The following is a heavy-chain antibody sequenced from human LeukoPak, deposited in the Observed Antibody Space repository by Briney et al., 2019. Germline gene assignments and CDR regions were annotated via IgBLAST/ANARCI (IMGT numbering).Heavy chain of an antibody. CDR2: ISYDGSNK. D-gene: IGHD3-10*01. CDR1: GFTFSSSA. Sequence: GGSLRPSCAAPGFTFSSSAMHWVRQAPGKGLEWGAVISYDGSNKYYADSVKGRFTISRDNSKNTLYLQMNSLRAEDTAVYYCARDSSPMVRGVITHFDYWGQGTLVTVSS. J-gene: IGHJ4*02. CDR3: ARDSSPMVRGVITHFDY. V-gene: IGHV3-30-3*01.